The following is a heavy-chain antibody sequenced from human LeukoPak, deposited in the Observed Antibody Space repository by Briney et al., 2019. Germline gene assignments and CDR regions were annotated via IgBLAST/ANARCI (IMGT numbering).Heavy chain of an antibody. CDR2: INHSGST. CDR1: GGSFSGYY. CDR3: ARVYYSNSRGAADY. D-gene: IGHD4-11*01. J-gene: IGHJ4*02. V-gene: IGHV4-34*01. Sequence: PSETLSLTCAVYGGSFSGYYWSWIRQPPGKGLEWIGEINHSGSTYYNPSLKSRVTISVDTSKNQFSLKLSSVTAADTAVYYCARVYYSNSRGAADYWGQGTLVTVSS.